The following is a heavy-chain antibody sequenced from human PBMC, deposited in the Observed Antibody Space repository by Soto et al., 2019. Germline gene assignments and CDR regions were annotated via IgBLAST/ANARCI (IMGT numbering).Heavy chain of an antibody. D-gene: IGHD3-9*01. J-gene: IGHJ3*02. CDR3: ARFPLYERLTGAPPTYAFDS. Sequence: SETLSLTCTVSSDSFSSGDYFWSWIRQTPEKGLEWIAYIYYSGSSHYNPSLKSRFTISIDTSRKQFSLTLRSVTAADTAVYYCARFPLYERLTGAPPTYAFDSWGPGTRVTLSS. V-gene: IGHV4-30-4*01. CDR2: IYYSGSS. CDR1: SDSFSSGDYF.